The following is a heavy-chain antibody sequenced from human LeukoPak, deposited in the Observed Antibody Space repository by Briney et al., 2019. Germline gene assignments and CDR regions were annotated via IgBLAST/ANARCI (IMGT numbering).Heavy chain of an antibody. D-gene: IGHD3-10*01. J-gene: IGHJ6*03. Sequence: GGSLRLSCAASGFTFSIYAMSWVRQAPGKGLEWVSAISGSGGSTYYADSVKGRFTISRDNSKNTLYLQMNSLRAEDTAVYYCAKFMGSGSYELYYYYYYYMDVWGKGTTVTVSS. CDR3: AKFMGSGSYELYYYYYYYMDV. V-gene: IGHV3-23*01. CDR2: ISGSGGST. CDR1: GFTFSIYA.